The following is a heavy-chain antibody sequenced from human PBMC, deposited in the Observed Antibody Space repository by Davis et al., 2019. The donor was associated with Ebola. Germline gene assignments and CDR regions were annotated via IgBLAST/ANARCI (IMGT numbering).Heavy chain of an antibody. Sequence: GESLKISCKGSGYTFTTYWIGWVRQMPGKGLEWMGIIYPGDSDTRYSPSFQGQVTISADKSISTAYLQWSSLKASDTAMYSCAGRGGWSGAFLDYWGQGTLVTVSS. CDR3: AGRGGWSGAFLDY. J-gene: IGHJ4*02. D-gene: IGHD3-3*02. CDR1: GYTFTTYW. CDR2: IYPGDSDT. V-gene: IGHV5-51*01.